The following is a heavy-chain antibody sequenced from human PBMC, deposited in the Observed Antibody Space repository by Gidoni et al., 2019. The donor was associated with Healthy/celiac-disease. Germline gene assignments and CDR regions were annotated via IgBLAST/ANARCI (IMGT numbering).Heavy chain of an antibody. CDR3: AADRVTGTASYGMDV. J-gene: IGHJ6*02. CDR1: GFTFTSSA. CDR2: IVVGSGNT. V-gene: IGHV1-58*01. Sequence: QMQLVQSGPEVKKPGTSVKVSCKASGFTFTSSAVQWVRQARGQRLEWIGWIVVGSGNTNYAQKFQERVTITRDMSTSTAYMELSSLRSEDTAVYYCAADRVTGTASYGMDVWGQGTTVTVSS. D-gene: IGHD5-18*01.